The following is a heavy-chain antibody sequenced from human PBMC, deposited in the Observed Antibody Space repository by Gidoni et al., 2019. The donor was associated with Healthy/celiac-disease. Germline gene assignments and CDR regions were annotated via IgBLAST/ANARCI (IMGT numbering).Heavy chain of an antibody. V-gene: IGHV4-34*01. D-gene: IGHD6-13*01. J-gene: IGHJ5*02. CDR2: INHSGST. CDR1: GGSFSGYY. Sequence: QVQLQQWGAGLLKPSETLSLTCAVYGGSFSGYYWSWIRQPPGKGLEWIGEINHSGSTNYNPSLKSRVTISVDTSKNQFSLKLSSVTAADTAVYYCARDHPVRIAAAGRENWFDPWGQGTLVTVSS. CDR3: ARDHPVRIAAAGRENWFDP.